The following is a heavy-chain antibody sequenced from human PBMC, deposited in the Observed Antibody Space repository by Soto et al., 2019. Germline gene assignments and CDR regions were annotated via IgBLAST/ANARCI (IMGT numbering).Heavy chain of an antibody. CDR3: ARDFNSIFDDFADMRWNFDP. D-gene: IGHD3-3*02. J-gene: IGHJ5*02. CDR2: ITDTGGDA. Sequence: GGSLRLSCVASGITFGSLAMSWARQAPGEGLEWVSTITDTGGDAKYADSVRGRFTISRDNSKKTLYLQMSSLRADDTAIYYCARDFNSIFDDFADMRWNFDPWGQGTLVTVSS. CDR1: GITFGSLA. V-gene: IGHV3-23*01.